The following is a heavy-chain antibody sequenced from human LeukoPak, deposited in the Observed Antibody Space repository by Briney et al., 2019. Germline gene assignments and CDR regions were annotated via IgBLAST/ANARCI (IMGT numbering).Heavy chain of an antibody. V-gene: IGHV1-18*01. CDR1: GYTFITSG. Sequence: GASVNVSCKASGYTFITSGITWVRQAPGQGLEWMGWTSTYNDGKNYAQSLQGRITMTTDTSTNTAYMELSSLRSDDTAVYYCGAGHPRVDYWGQGTLVTVSS. J-gene: IGHJ4*02. CDR2: TSTYNDGK. CDR3: GAGHPRVDY.